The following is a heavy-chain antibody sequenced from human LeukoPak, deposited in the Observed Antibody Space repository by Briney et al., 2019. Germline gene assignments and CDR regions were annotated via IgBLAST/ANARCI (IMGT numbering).Heavy chain of an antibody. Sequence: GGSLRLSCAASGFIFTNYWMTWVRQAPGKGLEWVANIRHDESEKYYVDSVKGRFTISRDKAKNSLSLQMNSLRAEDTAIYYCVRGNTFFIYWGQGTLVTVSS. CDR1: GFIFTNYW. CDR2: IRHDESEK. D-gene: IGHD3-3*02. V-gene: IGHV3-7*01. J-gene: IGHJ4*02. CDR3: VRGNTFFIY.